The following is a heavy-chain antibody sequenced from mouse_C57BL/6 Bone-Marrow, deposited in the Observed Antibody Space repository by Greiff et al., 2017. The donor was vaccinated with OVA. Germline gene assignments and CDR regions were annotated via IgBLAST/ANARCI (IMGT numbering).Heavy chain of an antibody. Sequence: QVQLQQSGAELARPGASVKLSCKASGYTFTSYGISWVKQRTGQGLEWIGEIYPRSGNTYYNEKFKGKATLTADKSSSTAYMELRSLTSEDSAVDCCAGGGWLLSFDYWGQGTTLTVSS. CDR1: GYTFTSYG. D-gene: IGHD2-3*01. V-gene: IGHV1-81*01. CDR2: IYPRSGNT. CDR3: AGGGWLLSFDY. J-gene: IGHJ2*01.